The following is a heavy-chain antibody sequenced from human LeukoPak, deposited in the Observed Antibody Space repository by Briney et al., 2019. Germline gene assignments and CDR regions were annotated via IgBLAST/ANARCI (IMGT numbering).Heavy chain of an antibody. V-gene: IGHV1-8*01. CDR2: MNPNSGNT. CDR3: AGGPLLPGTRRSWYFDL. Sequence: ASVKVSCEASGYTFTSYDINWVRQATGQGLEWMGWMNPNSGNTGYAQKFQGRVTMARNTSISTAYMELSSLRSEDTAVYYCAGGPLLPGTRRSWYFDLWGRGTLVTVSS. CDR1: GYTFTSYD. D-gene: IGHD1/OR15-1a*01. J-gene: IGHJ2*01.